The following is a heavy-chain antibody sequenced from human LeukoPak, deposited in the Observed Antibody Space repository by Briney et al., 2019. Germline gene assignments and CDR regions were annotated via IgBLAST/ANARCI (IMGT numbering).Heavy chain of an antibody. D-gene: IGHD3-16*02. CDR3: AKNPYDYVWGSYRSTFDY. V-gene: IGHV3-23*01. CDR1: GFTFSSYA. Sequence: GGSLRLSCAASGFTFSSYAMSWVRQAPGKGLEWVSAISGSGGSTYYADSVKGRFTISRDNSKNTLYLQMNSLRAVDTAVYYCAKNPYDYVWGSYRSTFDYWGQGTLVTVS. J-gene: IGHJ4*02. CDR2: ISGSGGST.